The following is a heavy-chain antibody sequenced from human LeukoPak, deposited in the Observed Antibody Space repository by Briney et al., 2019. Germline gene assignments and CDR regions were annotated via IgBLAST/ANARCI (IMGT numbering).Heavy chain of an antibody. V-gene: IGHV3-53*01. CDR3: ARDNRITSDAFDI. Sequence: GGSLRLSCAASGFTVSTNFMNWVRQAPGKGLEWVSIMYSGGSTYYADSVKGRFTISRDDSKNTLYLQMNSLRAEDTAVYYCARDNRITSDAFDIWGQGTMVTVSS. D-gene: IGHD2/OR15-2a*01. J-gene: IGHJ3*02. CDR2: MYSGGST. CDR1: GFTVSTNF.